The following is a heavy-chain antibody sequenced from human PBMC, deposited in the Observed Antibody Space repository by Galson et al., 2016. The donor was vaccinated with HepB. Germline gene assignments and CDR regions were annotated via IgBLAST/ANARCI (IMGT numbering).Heavy chain of an antibody. Sequence: SLRLSCAASGFTFSSYGMHWVRRAPGKGLEWVAVIWCAGSHKYFADSVKGRFTISRDNSKNTLYLQMNSLRAEDTAVYYCAFNPGPEDVWGQGTTVTVSS. V-gene: IGHV3-33*01. CDR3: AFNPGPEDV. D-gene: IGHD1-14*01. CDR1: GFTFSSYG. J-gene: IGHJ6*02. CDR2: IWCAGSHK.